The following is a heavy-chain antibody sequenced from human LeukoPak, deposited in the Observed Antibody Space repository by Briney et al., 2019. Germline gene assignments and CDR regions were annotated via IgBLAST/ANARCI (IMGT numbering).Heavy chain of an antibody. D-gene: IGHD5-18*01. CDR2: IRSKAYGGTT. CDR3: TGYSYGPH. V-gene: IGHV3-49*04. J-gene: IGHJ4*02. Sequence: GGSLRLSCAASGFTFSSYNMNWVRQAPGKGLEWVGFIRSKAYGGTTEYAASVKGRFTISRDDSKSIAYLQMNSLKTEDTAVYYCTGYSYGPHWGQGTLVTVSS. CDR1: GFTFSSYN.